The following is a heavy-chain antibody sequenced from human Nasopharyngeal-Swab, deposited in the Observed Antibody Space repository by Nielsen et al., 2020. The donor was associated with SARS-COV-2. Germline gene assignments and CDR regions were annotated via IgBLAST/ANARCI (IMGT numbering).Heavy chain of an antibody. CDR2: ISSSSSYI. D-gene: IGHD1-14*01. CDR3: ARAGYNRKGNGAFDI. Sequence: GESLKISCAASGFTFSSYSMNWVRQAPGKGLEWVSSISSSSSYIYYADSVKGRFTISRANPNNSLYLQMNSLRAEDTAVYYCARAGYNRKGNGAFDIWGQGTMVTVSS. J-gene: IGHJ3*02. CDR1: GFTFSSYS. V-gene: IGHV3-21*01.